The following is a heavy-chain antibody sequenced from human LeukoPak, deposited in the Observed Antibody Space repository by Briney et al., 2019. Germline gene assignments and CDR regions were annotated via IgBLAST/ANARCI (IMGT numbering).Heavy chain of an antibody. J-gene: IGHJ4*02. CDR2: IYYSGST. V-gene: IGHV4-31*03. Sequence: SQTLPLTCTVSGGSISSGGYYWSWIRQHPGKGLEWIGYIYYSGSTYYNPSLKSRVTISVDTSKNQFSLKLSSVTAADTAVYYCASSGYYFSIDYWGQGTLVTVSS. D-gene: IGHD3-22*01. CDR3: ASSGYYFSIDY. CDR1: GGSISSGGYY.